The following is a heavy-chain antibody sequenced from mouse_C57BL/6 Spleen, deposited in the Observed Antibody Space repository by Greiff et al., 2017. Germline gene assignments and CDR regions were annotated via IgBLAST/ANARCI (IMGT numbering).Heavy chain of an antibody. CDR1: GYSITSGYD. V-gene: IGHV3-1*01. Sequence: VQLKESGPGMVKPSQSLSLTCTVTGYSITSGYDWHWIRHFPGNKLEWMGYISYSGSTNYNPSLKSRISITHDTSKNHFFLKLNSVTTADTATNYCAREEGGWGWFAYWGQGTLVTVSA. D-gene: IGHD3-3*01. J-gene: IGHJ3*01. CDR2: ISYSGST. CDR3: AREEGGWGWFAY.